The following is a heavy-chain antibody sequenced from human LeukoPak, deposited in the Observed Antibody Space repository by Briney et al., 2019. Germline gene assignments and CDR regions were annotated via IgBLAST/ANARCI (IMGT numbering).Heavy chain of an antibody. J-gene: IGHJ5*02. CDR2: IYTRGST. CDR3: ARGQYYYGSGNNWFDP. CDR1: GGSISSGSYY. Sequence: SETLSLTCTVSGGSISSGSYYWSWIRQPAGKGLEWIGRIYTRGSTNYNPSLKSRVTMSVDTSKNQFSLKLSSVTAADAAVYYCARGQYYYGSGNNWFDPWGQGTLVTVSS. V-gene: IGHV4-61*02. D-gene: IGHD3-10*01.